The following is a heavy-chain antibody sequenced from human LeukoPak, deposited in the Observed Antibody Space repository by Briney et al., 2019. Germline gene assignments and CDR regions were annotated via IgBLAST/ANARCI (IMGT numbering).Heavy chain of an antibody. CDR3: AKDSAKKYDDY. J-gene: IGHJ4*02. CDR1: GFTFSNYN. Sequence: GGSLRLSCAASGFTFSNYNMNWVRQAPGKGLEWVSSISSGGNYIYYADSAKGRFTISRDNAKNTLFLQMNSLRAEDTAVYYCAKDSAKKYDDYWGQGTLVTVSS. CDR2: ISSGGNYI. D-gene: IGHD2/OR15-2a*01. V-gene: IGHV3-21*04.